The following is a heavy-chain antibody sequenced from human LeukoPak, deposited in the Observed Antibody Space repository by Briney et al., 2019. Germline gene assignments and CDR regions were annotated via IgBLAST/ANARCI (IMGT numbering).Heavy chain of an antibody. CDR3: AKVLFRALDYMDV. CDR1: GFTFSSYA. D-gene: IGHD3-10*01. CDR2: ISGSGGST. Sequence: GGSLSLSCAASGFTFSSYAMSWLRQAPGKGLEWVSAISGSGGSTYYADFVKGRFTISRDNSKSTLYLQMSNLRADDTAVYYCAKVLFRALDYMDVWGKGTTVTVSS. J-gene: IGHJ6*03. V-gene: IGHV3-23*01.